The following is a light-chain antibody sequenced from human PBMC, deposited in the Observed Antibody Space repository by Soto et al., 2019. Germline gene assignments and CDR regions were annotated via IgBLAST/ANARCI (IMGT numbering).Light chain of an antibody. Sequence: EIVMTQSPATLSVSPGERATLSCRASQSVSSNLAWYQQKPGQAPRLLIYGASTRATGIPARFSGSGSGTEFTLTISSLQSEDFAVYYCQQYYNWPWTFGQGTKVEIQ. J-gene: IGKJ1*01. CDR3: QQYYNWPWT. CDR1: QSVSSN. V-gene: IGKV3-15*01. CDR2: GAS.